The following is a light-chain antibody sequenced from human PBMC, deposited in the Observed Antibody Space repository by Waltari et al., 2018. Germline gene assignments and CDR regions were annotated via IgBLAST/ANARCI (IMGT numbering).Light chain of an antibody. Sequence: QSALTQPASVSGSPGQSITISCTGTSSVVGRYNLAPWYQHHPGKAPKLMIYEGTQRPSGVSDRFSGSKSGDTASLTISGLQAEDEADYYCCSYVRDITWVFGGGTKLTVL. CDR2: EGT. CDR3: CSYVRDITWV. J-gene: IGLJ3*02. V-gene: IGLV2-23*01. CDR1: SSVVGRYNL.